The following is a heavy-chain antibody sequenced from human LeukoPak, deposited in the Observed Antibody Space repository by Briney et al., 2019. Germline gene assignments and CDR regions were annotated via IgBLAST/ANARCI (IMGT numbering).Heavy chain of an antibody. Sequence: GGSLRLSCAASGFTFSSYAMSWVRQAPGKGLEWVSAISGSGGSTYYADSVKGRFTISRDNSKNTLYLQMNSLRAEDTAVYYGGKEGGGITFGGVIVFDYWGQGTLVTVSS. D-gene: IGHD3-16*02. CDR3: GKEGGGITFGGVIVFDY. V-gene: IGHV3-23*01. CDR1: GFTFSSYA. CDR2: ISGSGGST. J-gene: IGHJ4*02.